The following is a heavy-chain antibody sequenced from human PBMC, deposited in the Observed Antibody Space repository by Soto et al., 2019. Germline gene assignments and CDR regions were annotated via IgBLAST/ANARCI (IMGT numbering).Heavy chain of an antibody. CDR3: TTHDYGDYYNWFDP. D-gene: IGHD4-17*01. Sequence: EVQLVESGGGLVQPGGSLKLSCAASGFTFSGSAMHWVRQASGKGLEWVGRIRSKANSYATAYAASVKGRFTISRDDSXNTAYLQMNSLKTEDTAVYYCTTHDYGDYYNWFDPWGQGTLVTVSS. CDR1: GFTFSGSA. V-gene: IGHV3-73*01. CDR2: IRSKANSYAT. J-gene: IGHJ5*02.